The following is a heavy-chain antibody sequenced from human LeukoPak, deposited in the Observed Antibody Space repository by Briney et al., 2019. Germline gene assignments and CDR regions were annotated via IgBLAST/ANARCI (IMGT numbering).Heavy chain of an antibody. CDR3: ARDRIAAAGIRVGHWFDP. J-gene: IGHJ5*02. CDR1: GFTFSSYW. Sequence: GGSLRLSCAASGFTFSSYWMSWVRQAPGKGLEWVANIKQDGSEKYYVDSVKGRFTISRDNAKNSLYLQMNSLRAEDTAVYYCARDRIAAAGIRVGHWFDPRGQGTLVTVSS. D-gene: IGHD6-13*01. CDR2: IKQDGSEK. V-gene: IGHV3-7*01.